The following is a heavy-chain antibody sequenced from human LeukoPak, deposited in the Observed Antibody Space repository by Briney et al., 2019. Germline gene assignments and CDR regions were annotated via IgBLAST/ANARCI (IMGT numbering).Heavy chain of an antibody. D-gene: IGHD1-26*01. CDR3: ARDTTHRFLWNI. Sequence: GSSVKVSCKASGGTFSSYAISWVRQAPGQGLEWMGGIIPIFGTANYAQKFQGRVTITTDESTSTAYMELSSLRSEDTAVYYCARDTTHRFLWNIWGQGTLVTVSS. J-gene: IGHJ4*02. CDR1: GGTFSSYA. V-gene: IGHV1-69*05. CDR2: IIPIFGTA.